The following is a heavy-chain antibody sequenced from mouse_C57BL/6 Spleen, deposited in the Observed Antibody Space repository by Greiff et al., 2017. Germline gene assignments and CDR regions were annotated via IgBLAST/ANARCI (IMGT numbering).Heavy chain of an antibody. D-gene: IGHD2-3*01. Sequence: EVQLQQSGPELVKPGASVKISCKASGYTFTDYYLNWVKQSHGKSLEWIGDINPNNGGTSYNQKFKGKATLTVDKSSSTAYMELRSLTSEDSAVYYCAKGGLLPYFDVWGTGTTVTVSS. CDR2: INPNNGGT. V-gene: IGHV1-26*01. CDR3: AKGGLLPYFDV. CDR1: GYTFTDYY. J-gene: IGHJ1*03.